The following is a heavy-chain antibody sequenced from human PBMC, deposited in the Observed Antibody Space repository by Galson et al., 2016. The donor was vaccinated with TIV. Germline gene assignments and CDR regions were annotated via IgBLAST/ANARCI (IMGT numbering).Heavy chain of an antibody. CDR3: AKDQSRDGDNWWSSDVFDS. D-gene: IGHD5-24*01. Sequence: LRLSCAASGFPFDSYAMNWVRQTPGKGLEWISAISGSGVNTYYADSVRGRFTISKDNSKLTLYLQMNSLRTDDTAVYYCAKDQSRDGDNWWSSDVFDSWGQGTMVTVSS. CDR2: ISGSGVNT. J-gene: IGHJ3*02. CDR1: GFPFDSYA. V-gene: IGHV3-23*01.